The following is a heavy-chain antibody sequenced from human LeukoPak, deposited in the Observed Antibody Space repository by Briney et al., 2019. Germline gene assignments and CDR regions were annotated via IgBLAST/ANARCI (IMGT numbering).Heavy chain of an antibody. CDR1: GFTFSSYA. Sequence: PGGSLRLSCAAYGFTFSSYAMIWVRQAPGKGLEWVSVISGNGGSTNYADSVKGRFTISRDNSKNILYLQMNSLRAEDTALYYCAKSSRDNSGYKYYFDYWGQGTPVTVSS. J-gene: IGHJ4*02. D-gene: IGHD3-22*01. CDR2: ISGNGGST. V-gene: IGHV3-23*01. CDR3: AKSSRDNSGYKYYFDY.